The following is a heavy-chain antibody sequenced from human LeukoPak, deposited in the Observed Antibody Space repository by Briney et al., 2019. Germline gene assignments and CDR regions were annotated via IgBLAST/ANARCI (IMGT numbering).Heavy chain of an antibody. V-gene: IGHV1-24*01. CDR1: GYTLTELS. Sequence: ASVKVSCKVSGYTLTELSMHWVRQAPGKGLEWMGGFDPEDGETIYAQKFQGRVTMTEDTSTDTAYMELSSLRSEDTAVYYWEKDITREDVFDIWGKGKMVTVFS. D-gene: IGHD3-10*01. J-gene: IGHJ3*02. CDR3: EKDITREDVFDI. CDR2: FDPEDGET.